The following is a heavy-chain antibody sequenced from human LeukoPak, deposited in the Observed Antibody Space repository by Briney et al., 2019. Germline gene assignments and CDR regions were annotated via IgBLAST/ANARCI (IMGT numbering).Heavy chain of an antibody. CDR2: VKPKSGDS. V-gene: IGHV1-2*06. CDR1: GYTFTNYH. CDR3: ARDRGVPGPGNALDI. J-gene: IGHJ3*02. D-gene: IGHD2-8*01. Sequence: ASVRVSCKASGYTFTNYHMHWVRQAPGQGLEWLGLVKPKSGDSDFVQKFRGRVTVTTDVSTTTIRMELSNLRSDDTAVYYCARDRGVPGPGNALDIWGQGTMVTVSS.